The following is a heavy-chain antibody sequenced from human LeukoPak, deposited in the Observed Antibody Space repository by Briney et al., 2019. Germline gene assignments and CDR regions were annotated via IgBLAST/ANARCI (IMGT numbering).Heavy chain of an antibody. J-gene: IGHJ4*02. CDR3: VRNTCGGDCYSGVTGFIY. V-gene: IGHV3-33*01. CDR2: IWYDGSNK. Sequence: GGSLRLSCAASGFTFSTYGMHWVRQAPGKGLEWVTVIWYDGSNKYYADSVKGRFTISRDNSKNTVYLQMNSLRAEDTAVYYCVRNTCGGDCYSGVTGFIYWGRGTLVTVSS. CDR1: GFTFSTYG. D-gene: IGHD2-21*02.